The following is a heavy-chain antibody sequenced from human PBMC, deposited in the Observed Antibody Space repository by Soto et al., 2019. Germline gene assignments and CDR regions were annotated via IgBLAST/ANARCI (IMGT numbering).Heavy chain of an antibody. Sequence: SETLSLTCTVSGGSVSSGRYYWSWIRQPPGKGLEWIGHIDYSGSTNYNPSLKSRVTISVDTSKNQFSLKLSSVTAADTAVYYCAKNWNWGSLVHWGQGTLVTVSS. D-gene: IGHD7-27*01. V-gene: IGHV4-61*01. CDR1: GGSVSSGRYY. CDR2: IDYSGST. J-gene: IGHJ4*02. CDR3: AKNWNWGSLVH.